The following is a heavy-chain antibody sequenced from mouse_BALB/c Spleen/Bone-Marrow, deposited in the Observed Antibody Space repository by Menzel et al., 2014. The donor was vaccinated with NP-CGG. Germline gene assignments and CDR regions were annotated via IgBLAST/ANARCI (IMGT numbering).Heavy chain of an antibody. CDR3: ARNKDDAMDY. J-gene: IGHJ4*01. CDR2: IWSGGST. D-gene: IGHD2-12*01. V-gene: IGHV2-4*02. CDR1: GFSLTSYG. Sequence: VMLVESGPGLVQPSQSLSITCTVSGFSLTSYGVHWVRQPPGKGLEWLGVIWSGGSTDYNAAFISKLSISKDNTKSQVFFKMNRLQADDTAIYYCARNKDDAMDYWGQGTSVTVSS.